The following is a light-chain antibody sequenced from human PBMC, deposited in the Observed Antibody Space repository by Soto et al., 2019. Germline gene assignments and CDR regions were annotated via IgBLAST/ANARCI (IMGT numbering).Light chain of an antibody. CDR3: QSYDGSLSGLV. CDR2: GNS. Sequence: QSALTQPPSVSGAPGQRVTISCTGSSSNIGAGYDVHWYQQLPGTAPKLLIYGNSNRPSGVPDRFSGSKSGTSASLAITGLQAEDEADYYCQSYDGSLSGLVFGTGTKVTVL. CDR1: SSNIGAGYD. J-gene: IGLJ1*01. V-gene: IGLV1-40*01.